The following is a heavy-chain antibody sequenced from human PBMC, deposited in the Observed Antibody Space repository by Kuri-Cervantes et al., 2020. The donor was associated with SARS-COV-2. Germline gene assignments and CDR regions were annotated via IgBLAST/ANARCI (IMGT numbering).Heavy chain of an antibody. D-gene: IGHD2-2*01. CDR3: VRKGCSSTSCYYYYYYYMDV. Sequence: GESLKISCAASGFTFSSYSMNWVRQAPGKGLEWVSSISSSSSTIYYADSVKGRFTISRDNAKNSLYLQMNSLRAEDTAVYYCVRKGCSSTSCYYYYYYYMDVWGKGTTVTVSS. J-gene: IGHJ6*03. CDR2: ISSSSSTI. CDR1: GFTFSSYS. V-gene: IGHV3-48*04.